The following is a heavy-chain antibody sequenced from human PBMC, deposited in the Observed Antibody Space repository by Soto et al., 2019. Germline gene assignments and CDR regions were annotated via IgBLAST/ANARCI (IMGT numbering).Heavy chain of an antibody. J-gene: IGHJ2*01. Sequence: EVQLVESGGGLVQPGGSLRLSCAGSGFVFSSYWMHWVRQVPGKGLVWVSRITNDGSSTTYADSVNGRFTISRDNAKNTLYLQMNSLGAEDTAVYYCASGMQGSRYFDLWGRGTLVTVSS. CDR2: ITNDGSST. V-gene: IGHV3-74*01. D-gene: IGHD1-26*01. CDR1: GFVFSSYW. CDR3: ASGMQGSRYFDL.